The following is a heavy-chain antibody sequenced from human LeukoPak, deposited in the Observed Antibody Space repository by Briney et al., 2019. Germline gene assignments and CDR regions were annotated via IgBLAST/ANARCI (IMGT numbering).Heavy chain of an antibody. CDR1: GFTFSSYW. CDR3: AREGGNSVQVY. D-gene: IGHD4-23*01. J-gene: IGHJ4*02. Sequence: QSGGSLRLSCAASGFTFSSYWMSWVRQAPGKGLEWVANIKQDGSEKYYVDSVTGRFTISRDNAKNSLYLQMNSLRAEDTAVYYCAREGGNSVQVYWGQGTLVTVSS. CDR2: IKQDGSEK. V-gene: IGHV3-7*01.